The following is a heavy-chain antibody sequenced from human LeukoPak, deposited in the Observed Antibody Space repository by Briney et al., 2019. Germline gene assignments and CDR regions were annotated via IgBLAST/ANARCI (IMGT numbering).Heavy chain of an antibody. Sequence: GGSLRLSCAASGFTFSSYSMNWVRQAPGKGLEWVSSISSSGTYVYYADSVKGRFTISRDNAKNSLSLQMNSLRADDAAVYYCARGRSDSYFDSWGQGTLVTVSS. V-gene: IGHV3-21*01. CDR3: ARGRSDSYFDS. CDR1: GFTFSSYS. J-gene: IGHJ4*02. CDR2: ISSSGTYV. D-gene: IGHD2-21*01.